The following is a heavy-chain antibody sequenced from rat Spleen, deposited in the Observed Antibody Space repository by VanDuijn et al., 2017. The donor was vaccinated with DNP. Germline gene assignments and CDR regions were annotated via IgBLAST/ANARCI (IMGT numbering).Heavy chain of an antibody. J-gene: IGHJ2*01. V-gene: IGHV5-25*01. CDR1: GFSFSDYD. Sequence: EVQLVESGGGLVQPGRSLKLSCAASGFSFSDYDMAWVRQAPTKGLEWVACMSPTTRSSYYRDSVKGRFTISRDTARSTLYLQMDSLRSEDTATYYCARRDSSLLLHGFFDYWGQGVMVTVSS. D-gene: IGHD1-1*01. CDR2: MSPTTRSS. CDR3: ARRDSSLLLHGFFDY.